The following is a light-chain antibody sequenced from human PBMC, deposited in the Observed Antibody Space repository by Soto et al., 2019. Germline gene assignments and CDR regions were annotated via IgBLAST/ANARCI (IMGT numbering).Light chain of an antibody. CDR2: AAS. J-gene: IGKJ1*01. V-gene: IGKV1-9*01. Sequence: DIQLTQSPSFLSASVGDRVTITCRASQDISDYLAWYQQRPGKAPKLLIYAASTLQSGVPSRFSGSGSGTHFTFTISNLQPEDIATYYCQQYDNLPPTWTFGQGTKVDIK. CDR1: QDISDY. CDR3: QQYDNLPPTWT.